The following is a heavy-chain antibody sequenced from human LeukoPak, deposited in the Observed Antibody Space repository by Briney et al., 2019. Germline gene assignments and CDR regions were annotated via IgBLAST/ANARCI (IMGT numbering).Heavy chain of an antibody. Sequence: GGSLRLSCAASGLTFSSYAMSWVRQAPGKGLQWVSAISGSGGSTYYADSVKGRFTISRDNSKNTLYLQMNSLRAEDTAVYYCAKLGGDHKYYYYYLDVWGKGTTVTVSS. V-gene: IGHV3-23*01. J-gene: IGHJ6*03. CDR2: ISGSGGST. CDR1: GLTFSSYA. D-gene: IGHD2-21*02. CDR3: AKLGGDHKYYYYYLDV.